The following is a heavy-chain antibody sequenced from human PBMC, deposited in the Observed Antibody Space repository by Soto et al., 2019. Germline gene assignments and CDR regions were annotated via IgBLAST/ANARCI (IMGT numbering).Heavy chain of an antibody. J-gene: IGHJ2*01. CDR2: ISAGGGNT. V-gene: IGHV3-23*01. CDR1: GFTFSNYA. Sequence: EVQLLESGGGLVQPGGSLRLSCAASGFTFSNYAMSWVRQAPGKGLEWVSVISAGGGNTYYAESVKGRVTISRDNSKSALDLQSNSLRAEDTAVCYCAKGGGYPRLAYSDLWGRGTLVTVSS. CDR3: AKGGGYPRLAYSDL. D-gene: IGHD1-26*01.